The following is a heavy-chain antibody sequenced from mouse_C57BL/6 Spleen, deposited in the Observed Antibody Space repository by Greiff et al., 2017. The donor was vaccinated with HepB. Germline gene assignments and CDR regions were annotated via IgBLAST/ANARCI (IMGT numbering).Heavy chain of an antibody. Sequence: VKLMESGPGLVQPSQSLSITCTVSGFSLTSYGVHWVRQSPGKGLEWLGVIWRGGSTDYNAAFMSRLSITKDNSKSQVFFKMNSLQADDTAIYYCAKNGDLLLRYFDVWGTGTTVTVSS. CDR3: AKNGDLLLRYFDV. D-gene: IGHD1-1*01. CDR2: IWRGGST. CDR1: GFSLTSYG. V-gene: IGHV2-5*01. J-gene: IGHJ1*03.